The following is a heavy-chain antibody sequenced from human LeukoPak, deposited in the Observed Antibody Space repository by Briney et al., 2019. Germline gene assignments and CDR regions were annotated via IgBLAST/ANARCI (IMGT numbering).Heavy chain of an antibody. D-gene: IGHD3-10*01. J-gene: IGHJ4*02. Sequence: PGGSLRLSCAASGFTFSNYNMNWVRQAPGKGLEWVSSISSSSSYIYYADSVKGRFTISRDNAKNSLYLQMNSLRAEDTAVYYCARDGEYYYGSGSSPRWGQGTLVTVSS. CDR1: GFTFSNYN. CDR3: ARDGEYYYGSGSSPR. CDR2: ISSSSSYI. V-gene: IGHV3-21*01.